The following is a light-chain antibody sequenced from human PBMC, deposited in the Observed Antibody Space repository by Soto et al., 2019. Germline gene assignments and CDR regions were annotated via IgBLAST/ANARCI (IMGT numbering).Light chain of an antibody. CDR2: EGS. V-gene: IGLV2-23*03. Sequence: QSARTQPASVSGSPGQSSTDSCTGTSSDVGSYNLVSWYQQHPGKAPKLMIYEGSKRPSGVSNRFSGSKSGNTASLTISGLQAEDEADYYCCSYAGSSTFVVFGGGTKVTVL. CDR3: CSYAGSSTFVV. J-gene: IGLJ2*01. CDR1: SSDVGSYNL.